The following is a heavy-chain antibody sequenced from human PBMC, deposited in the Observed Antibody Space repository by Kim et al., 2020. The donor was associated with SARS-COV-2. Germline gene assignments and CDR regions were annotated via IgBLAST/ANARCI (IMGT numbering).Heavy chain of an antibody. D-gene: IGHD3-10*01. CDR2: IYNSGST. V-gene: IGHV4-31*03. J-gene: IGHJ4*02. Sequence: SETLSLTCTVSGGSISSGGYYWTWIRQHPGRGLEWIGYIYNSGSTYYNPSLKSRVTISVDTSKNQVSLKVRSVTAADTAVYYCARDANGSGSPFDHWGQGIQVTVSS. CDR1: GGSISSGGYY. CDR3: ARDANGSGSPFDH.